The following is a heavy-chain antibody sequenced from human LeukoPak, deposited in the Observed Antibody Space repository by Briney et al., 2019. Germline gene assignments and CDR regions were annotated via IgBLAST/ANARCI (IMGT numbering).Heavy chain of an antibody. CDR1: GYTFTSYG. CDR2: ISAYNGNT. CDR3: ASRKGGWNWFDP. D-gene: IGHD2-15*01. J-gene: IGHJ5*02. V-gene: IGHV1-18*01. Sequence: ASVKVSCKASGYTFTSYGISWVQQAPGQGLEWMGWISAYNGNTNYAQKLQGRVTMTTDTSTSTAYMELRSLRSDDTAVYYCASRKGGWNWFDPWGQGTLVTVSS.